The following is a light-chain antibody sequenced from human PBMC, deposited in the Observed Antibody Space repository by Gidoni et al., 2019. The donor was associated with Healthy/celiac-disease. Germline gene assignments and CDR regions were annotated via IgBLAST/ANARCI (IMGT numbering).Light chain of an antibody. Sequence: EIVMTQSPATLSVSPGERATLSCRASQSVSSNIAWYQQKPGQAPRLLIYGASPRATGIPARFSGSGSGTEFTLTISSLHSEYFAVYYCQQYNNWPPLTFGGGTKVEIK. CDR2: GAS. CDR1: QSVSSN. J-gene: IGKJ4*01. CDR3: QQYNNWPPLT. V-gene: IGKV3-15*01.